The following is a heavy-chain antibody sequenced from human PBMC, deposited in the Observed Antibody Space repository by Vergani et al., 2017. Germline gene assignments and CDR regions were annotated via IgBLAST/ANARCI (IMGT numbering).Heavy chain of an antibody. CDR1: GDSIISSSYY. D-gene: IGHD3-16*01. V-gene: IGHV4-39*01. CDR3: ASGKYYSDSTSHFRGRYFDV. CDR2: IYNSGNG. Sequence: QMQLQESGPGLVKASETLSLTCTVSGDSIISSSYYWGWIRQPPGKGLEWIGSIYNSGNGDSSSSLKSRVTISADTSKNRFSLRLTSVTAADTAVYYCASGKYYSDSTSHFRGRYFDVWGRGTLVTVPS. J-gene: IGHJ2*01.